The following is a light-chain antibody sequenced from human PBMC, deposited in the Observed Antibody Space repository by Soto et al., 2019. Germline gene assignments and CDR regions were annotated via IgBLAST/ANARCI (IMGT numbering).Light chain of an antibody. J-gene: IGKJ5*01. CDR3: QKYDNLQIT. CDR2: DAS. CDR1: QDISNY. Sequence: DIQMTQSPSSLSASVGDRVTITCQASQDISNYLNWYQQKPGKAPKLLIYDASNLETGVPSRFSGSGSGTDFTFPISSLQPEDIATYYCQKYDNLQITFGQGTRLEMK. V-gene: IGKV1-33*01.